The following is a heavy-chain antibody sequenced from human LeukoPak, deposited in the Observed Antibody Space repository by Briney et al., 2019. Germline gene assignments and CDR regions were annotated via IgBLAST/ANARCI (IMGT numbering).Heavy chain of an antibody. V-gene: IGHV1-18*01. D-gene: IGHD1-1*01. Sequence: ASVKVSCKASGYTFTSCGISWVRQAPGQGLEWMGWISAYNGNTNYAQKLQGRVTMTTDTSTSTAYMELRSLRSDDTAVYYCARDSPTGTQNWFDPWGQGTLVTVSS. CDR2: ISAYNGNT. CDR1: GYTFTSCG. CDR3: ARDSPTGTQNWFDP. J-gene: IGHJ5*02.